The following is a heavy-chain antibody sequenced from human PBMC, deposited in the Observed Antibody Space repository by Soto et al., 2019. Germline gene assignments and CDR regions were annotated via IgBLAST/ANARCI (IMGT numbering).Heavy chain of an antibody. CDR3: ARLLQRKLAVGIYQYYGMDV. Sequence: QVQLVQSGGEVKKPGASVKVSCKTSGYTFGSYVTAWVREAPGQGLEWMGWISAHTGNTVYAQNLQGRVTMTTDTSTSTGYMELRSLRSDDTAVYSCARLLQRKLAVGIYQYYGMDVWGQGTSVTVSS. V-gene: IGHV1-18*01. CDR2: ISAHTGNT. CDR1: GYTFGSYV. D-gene: IGHD2-15*01. J-gene: IGHJ6*02.